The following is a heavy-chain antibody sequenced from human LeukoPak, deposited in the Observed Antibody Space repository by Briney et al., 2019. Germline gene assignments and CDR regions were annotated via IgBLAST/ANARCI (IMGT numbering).Heavy chain of an antibody. V-gene: IGHV3-7*01. CDR2: IKQDGSKK. Sequence: GGSLRLSCVASGFPFSSYWMTWVRQAPGKGLEWVANIKQDGSKKSYVDSVKGRFTISRDNSKNTLYLQMNSLRAEDTAVYYCARGLCSSTSCYIRNWGQGTLVTVSS. CDR3: ARGLCSSTSCYIRN. D-gene: IGHD2-2*02. CDR1: GFPFSSYW. J-gene: IGHJ4*02.